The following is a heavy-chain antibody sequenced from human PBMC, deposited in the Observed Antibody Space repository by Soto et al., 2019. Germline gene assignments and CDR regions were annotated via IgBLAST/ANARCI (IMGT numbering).Heavy chain of an antibody. CDR2: IYWDDDK. Sequence: GSGPTLVNPTQTLTLTCTFSGFSLSTSGVGVGWIRQPPGKALGWLALIYWDDDKRYSPSLKSRLTITKDTSKNQVVLTMTNMDPVDTATYYCAHRLRFCSGNSCYSIWFYAWGQGTLVTVSS. V-gene: IGHV2-5*02. CDR3: AHRLRFCSGNSCYSIWFYA. J-gene: IGHJ5*02. CDR1: GFSLSTSGVG. D-gene: IGHD2-15*01.